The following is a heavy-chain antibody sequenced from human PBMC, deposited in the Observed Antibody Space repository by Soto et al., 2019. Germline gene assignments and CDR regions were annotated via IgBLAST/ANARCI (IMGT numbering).Heavy chain of an antibody. CDR1: GFTFSFDS. Sequence: RGSLRLSCAASGFTFSFDSMNWVRQAPGKGLEWVSYISSTSSTIYYADSAKGRFTISRDNAKTSLYLQMNSLRAEDTAVYYCARVPIAADEHFDYWGLGTQVTVSS. CDR3: ARVPIAADEHFDY. CDR2: ISSTSSTI. J-gene: IGHJ4*02. D-gene: IGHD6-13*01. V-gene: IGHV3-48*01.